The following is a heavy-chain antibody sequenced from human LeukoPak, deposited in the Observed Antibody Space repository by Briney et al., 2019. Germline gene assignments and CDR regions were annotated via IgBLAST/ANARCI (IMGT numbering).Heavy chain of an antibody. CDR2: ISGSGGST. V-gene: IGHV3-23*01. J-gene: IGHJ6*03. D-gene: IGHD2-15*01. Sequence: GSLRLSCAASGFTFSSYAMSWVRQAPGKGLEWVSAISGSGGSTYYADSVKGRFTISRDNSKNTLYLQMNSLRAEDTAVYYCAGGQGVAASYYYMDVWGKGTTVTVSS. CDR1: GFTFSSYA. CDR3: AGGQGVAASYYYMDV.